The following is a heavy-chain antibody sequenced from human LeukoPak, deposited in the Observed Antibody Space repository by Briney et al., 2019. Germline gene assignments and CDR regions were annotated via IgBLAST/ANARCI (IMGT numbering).Heavy chain of an antibody. V-gene: IGHV4-59*01. D-gene: IGHD2-15*01. CDR3: ARDGRYCSGGSCYFSDCYYMDV. CDR1: GGSISSYY. Sequence: SETLSLTCTVSGGSISSYYWSWIRQPPGKGLEWIGYIYYSGSTNYNPSLKSRVTISVDTSKNQFSLKLSSVTAADTAVYYCARDGRYCSGGSCYFSDCYYMDVWAKGPRSPSP. J-gene: IGHJ6*03. CDR2: IYYSGST.